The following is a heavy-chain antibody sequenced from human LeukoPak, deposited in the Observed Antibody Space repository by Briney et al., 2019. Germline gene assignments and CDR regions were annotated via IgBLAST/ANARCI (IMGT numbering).Heavy chain of an antibody. Sequence: SETLSLTCTVSGGSISSGSYYWSWIRQPAGKGLEWIGRIYTSGSTNYNPSLKSRVTISVDTSKNQFSLKLSSVTAADTAVYYCARDLMVRGVKDYYYMDVWGKGTTVTISS. D-gene: IGHD3-10*01. CDR2: IYTSGST. CDR3: ARDLMVRGVKDYYYMDV. J-gene: IGHJ6*03. V-gene: IGHV4-61*02. CDR1: GGSISSGSYY.